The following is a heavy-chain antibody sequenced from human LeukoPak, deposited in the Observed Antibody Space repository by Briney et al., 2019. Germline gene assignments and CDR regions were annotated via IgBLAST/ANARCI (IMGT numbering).Heavy chain of an antibody. CDR2: ISGSGGST. D-gene: IGHD3-3*01. Sequence: QAGGSLRLSCAASGFTFNNYAMSWVRQAPGKGLEWVSAISGSGGSTYYADSVKGRFTISRDNSKNTLYLQMNSLRAEDTAVYYCAKDLPRDYDFWSGYYYWGQGTLVTVSS. J-gene: IGHJ4*02. CDR3: AKDLPRDYDFWSGYYY. V-gene: IGHV3-23*01. CDR1: GFTFNNYA.